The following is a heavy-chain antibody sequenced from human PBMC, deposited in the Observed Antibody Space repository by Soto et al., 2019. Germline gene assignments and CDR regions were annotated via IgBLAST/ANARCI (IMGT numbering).Heavy chain of an antibody. CDR1: GFTLKSYA. CDR3: AKDGRRWDLPADY. Sequence: GGSLGLSSAASGFTLKSYAMSWVRQAPGKGLEWVSAISGGGGSTYYADSVKGRFTISRDNSKNTLYLQMNSLRAEDTAVYYCAKDGRRWDLPADYWGQGALVTVSS. J-gene: IGHJ4*02. V-gene: IGHV3-23*01. CDR2: ISGGGGST. D-gene: IGHD1-26*01.